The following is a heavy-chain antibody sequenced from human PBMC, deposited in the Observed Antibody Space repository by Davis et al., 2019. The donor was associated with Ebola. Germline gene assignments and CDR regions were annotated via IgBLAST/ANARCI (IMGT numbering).Heavy chain of an antibody. CDR2: INPNSGGT. CDR1: GYTFTSYF. CDR3: ARDSPNCSSTSCSYYYYYMDV. D-gene: IGHD2-2*01. J-gene: IGHJ6*03. V-gene: IGHV1-2*04. Sequence: AASVKVSCKASGYTFTSYFMHWVRQAPGQGLEWMGWINPNSGGTKYAQKFQDWVTMTRDTSFTTAYMELSSLRSEDTAVYYCARDSPNCSSTSCSYYYYYMDVWGKGTTVTVSS.